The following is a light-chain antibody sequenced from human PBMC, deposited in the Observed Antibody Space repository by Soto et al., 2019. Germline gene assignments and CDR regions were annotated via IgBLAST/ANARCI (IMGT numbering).Light chain of an antibody. CDR2: EAS. Sequence: DIQMTQSPSTLSGSVGDRVTITCRASQTISSWLAWYQQKPGKAPKLLIYEASNLQSGVPSRFSGSGSGTEFALTISGLQPDDFASYYCQQYNSYPITFGQGTPTGD. CDR3: QQYNSYPIT. V-gene: IGKV1-5*01. CDR1: QTISSW. J-gene: IGKJ5*01.